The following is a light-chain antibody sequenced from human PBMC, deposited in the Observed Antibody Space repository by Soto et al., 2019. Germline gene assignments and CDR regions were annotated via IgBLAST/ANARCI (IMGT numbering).Light chain of an antibody. Sequence: DIQMTQSPSSLSASVGERVTITCRASQSISSYLNWYQQKPGKAPKLLIYSASSLQSGVPSRFSGSGSGTDFTLTISSLQPEDFATYYCQHSYNNPRTFGQGTKVEIK. J-gene: IGKJ1*01. CDR1: QSISSY. CDR2: SAS. CDR3: QHSYNNPRT. V-gene: IGKV1-39*01.